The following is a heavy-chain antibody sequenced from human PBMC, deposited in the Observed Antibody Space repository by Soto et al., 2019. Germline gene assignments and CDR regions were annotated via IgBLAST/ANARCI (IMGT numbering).Heavy chain of an antibody. J-gene: IGHJ6*02. CDR2: IDPSDSYT. CDR3: ARRGDKVAAALGYYYGMDV. V-gene: IGHV5-10-1*01. D-gene: IGHD6-13*01. CDR1: GYSFTSYW. Sequence: LKISCKGSGYSFTSYWISWVRQMPGKGLEWMGRIDPSDSYTNYSPSFQGHVTISADKSISTAYLQWSSLKASDTAMYYCARRGDKVAAALGYYYGMDVWGQGTTVTVSS.